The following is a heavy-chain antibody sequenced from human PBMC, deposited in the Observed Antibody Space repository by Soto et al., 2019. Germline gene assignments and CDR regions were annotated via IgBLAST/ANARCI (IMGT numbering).Heavy chain of an antibody. CDR1: GGSISSYY. CDR2: IYYSGST. CDR3: ARFMVRGVIIQFDP. D-gene: IGHD3-10*01. Sequence: PSETLSLTCTVSGGSISSYYWSWIRQPPGKGLEWIGYIYYSGSTNYNPSLKSRVTISVDTSKNQFSLKLSSVTAADTAVYYCARFMVRGVIIQFDPWGQGTLVTVSS. J-gene: IGHJ5*02. V-gene: IGHV4-59*01.